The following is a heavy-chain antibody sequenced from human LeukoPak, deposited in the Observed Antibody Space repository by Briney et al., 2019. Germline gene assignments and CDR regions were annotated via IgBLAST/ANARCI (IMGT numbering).Heavy chain of an antibody. CDR3: ARTDLGRHFDY. V-gene: IGHV4-61*01. CDR2: IYYSGST. J-gene: IGHJ4*02. Sequence: SETLSLTCTGSACSVSSVNSYWSWIRQPPGKVLGWIGYIYYSGSTNYNPSLKSRITISVDTSKNQFSRKLRSVSAADPAVYYCARTDLGRHFDYWGQGSLVTVSS. D-gene: IGHD1-26*01. CDR1: ACSVSSVNSY.